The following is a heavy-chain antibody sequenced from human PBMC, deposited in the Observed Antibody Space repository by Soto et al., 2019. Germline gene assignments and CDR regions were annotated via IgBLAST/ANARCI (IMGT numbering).Heavy chain of an antibody. Sequence: SETLSLTCTVSGGSISSYYWSWIRQPPGKGLEWIGYIYYSGSTNYNPSLKSRVTISVDTSKNQFSLELSSVTAADTAVYYCARAGCSSTSCYDYWGQGTLVTVSS. CDR3: ARAGCSSTSCYDY. J-gene: IGHJ4*02. CDR2: IYYSGST. D-gene: IGHD2-2*01. V-gene: IGHV4-59*01. CDR1: GGSISSYY.